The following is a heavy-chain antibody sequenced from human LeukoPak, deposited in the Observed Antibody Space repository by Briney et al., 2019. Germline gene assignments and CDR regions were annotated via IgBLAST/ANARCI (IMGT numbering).Heavy chain of an antibody. CDR1: GFNVTYNY. J-gene: IGHJ6*02. CDR3: GRTSYYYDMEV. CDR2: IDSGGTT. V-gene: IGHV3-53*04. Sequence: PGGSLRLSCVASGFNVTYNYMTWVRQAPGKGLEWVSLIDSGGTTYYADSLKGRFTISRHSPNNTLFLQVNNLRPEDTAVYYCGRTSYYYDMEVWGPGTTVTV.